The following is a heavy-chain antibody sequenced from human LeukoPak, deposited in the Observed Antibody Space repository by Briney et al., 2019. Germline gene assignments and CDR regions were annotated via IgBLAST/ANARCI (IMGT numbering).Heavy chain of an antibody. J-gene: IGHJ3*02. CDR2: ISYDGSNK. CDR3: ARLPDEGLVYYDPTAGDAFDI. CDR1: GFTFSSYA. Sequence: GGSLRLSCAASGFTFSSYAMHWVRQAPGKGLEWVAVISYDGSNKYYADSVKGRFTISRDNSKNTLYLQMNSLRAEDTAVYYCARLPDEGLVYYDPTAGDAFDIWGQGTMVTVSS. V-gene: IGHV3-30-3*01. D-gene: IGHD3-22*01.